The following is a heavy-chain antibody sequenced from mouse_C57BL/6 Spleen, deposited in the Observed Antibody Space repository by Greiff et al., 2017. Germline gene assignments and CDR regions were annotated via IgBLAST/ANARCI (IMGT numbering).Heavy chain of an antibody. D-gene: IGHD1-1*01. CDR3: ARGEDYYYGSYWYFDV. V-gene: IGHV1-52*01. J-gene: IGHJ1*03. CDR1: GYTFTSYW. CDR2: IDPSDSET. Sequence: VQLQQPGAELVRPGSSVKLSCKASGYTFTSYWMHWVKQRPIQGLEWIGNIDPSDSETHYNQKFKDKATLTVDKSSSTAYMQLSSLTSEDSAVYYCARGEDYYYGSYWYFDVWGTGTTVTVSS.